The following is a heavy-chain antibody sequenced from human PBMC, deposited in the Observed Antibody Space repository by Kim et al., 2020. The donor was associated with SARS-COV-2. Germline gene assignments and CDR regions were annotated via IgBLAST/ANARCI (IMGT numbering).Heavy chain of an antibody. Sequence: GGSLRLSCAASGFTFDDYAMHWVRQAPGKGLEWVSGISWNSGSIGYADSVKGRFTISRDNAKNSLYLQMNSLRAEDTALYYCAKDINEGAGSYYPTNFDYWGQGTLVTVSS. D-gene: IGHD3-10*01. CDR2: ISWNSGSI. J-gene: IGHJ4*02. V-gene: IGHV3-9*01. CDR3: AKDINEGAGSYYPTNFDY. CDR1: GFTFDDYA.